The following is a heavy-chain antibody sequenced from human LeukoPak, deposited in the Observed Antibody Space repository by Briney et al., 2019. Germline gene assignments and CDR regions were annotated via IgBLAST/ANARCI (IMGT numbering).Heavy chain of an antibody. CDR3: ARDGYGDPRYFDY. D-gene: IGHD4-17*01. CDR1: GFTFSSYA. V-gene: IGHV3-30*04. J-gene: IGHJ4*02. Sequence: GGSLRLSCAASGFTFSSYAMHWVRQAPGKGLEWVAVISYDGSNKYYADSVKGRFTISRDNSKNTLCLQMNSLRAEDTAVYYCARDGYGDPRYFDYWGQGTLVTVSS. CDR2: ISYDGSNK.